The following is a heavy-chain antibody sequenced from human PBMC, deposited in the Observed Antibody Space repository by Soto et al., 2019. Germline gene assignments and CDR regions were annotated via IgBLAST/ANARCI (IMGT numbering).Heavy chain of an antibody. J-gene: IGHJ6*02. D-gene: IGHD2-2*02. V-gene: IGHV1-69*13. CDR3: ARSLYEDIVVVPAAIQGDYYYYGMDV. Sequence: GASVKVSCKASGGTFSSSAISWVRQAPGQGLEWMGGFLPIFGTANYAQKFQGRVTITADESTSTAYMELSSLRSEDTAVYYCARSLYEDIVVVPAAIQGDYYYYGMDVWGQGTTVTVSS. CDR2: FLPIFGTA. CDR1: GGTFSSSA.